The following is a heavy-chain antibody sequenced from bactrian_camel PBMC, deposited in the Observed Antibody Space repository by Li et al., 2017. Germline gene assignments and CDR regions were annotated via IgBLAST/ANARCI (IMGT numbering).Heavy chain of an antibody. Sequence: HVQLVESGGGSVQAGGSLRLSCAASGYSYSSAWMGWFRQVPGKEREGVATMYTGGGRTYYADSVKGRFTMSQDNAKNTLYLQMNSLNTEDTAMYYCAAAAGLFGGTCVDVRSVDYWGQGTQVTVSS. CDR1: GYSYSSAW. V-gene: IGHV3S1*01. CDR3: AAAAGLFGGTCVDVRSVDY. D-gene: IGHD2*01. J-gene: IGHJ4*01. CDR2: MYTGGGRT.